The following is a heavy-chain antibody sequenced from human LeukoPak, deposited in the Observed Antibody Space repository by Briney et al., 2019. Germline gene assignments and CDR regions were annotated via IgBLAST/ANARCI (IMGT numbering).Heavy chain of an antibody. CDR1: GFTFSSYA. Sequence: GGSLRLSCAASGFTFSSYAMNWVRQAPGKGLEWVSVISGSGGSTYYADSVKGRFTISRDNSKNTLYLQMNSLRAEDTAVYYCAKGGYELGFDPWGQGTLVTVSS. V-gene: IGHV3-23*01. D-gene: IGHD3-22*01. CDR2: ISGSGGST. CDR3: AKGGYELGFDP. J-gene: IGHJ5*02.